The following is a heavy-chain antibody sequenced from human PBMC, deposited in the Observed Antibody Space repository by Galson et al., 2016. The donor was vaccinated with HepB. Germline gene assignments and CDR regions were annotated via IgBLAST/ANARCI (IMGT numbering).Heavy chain of an antibody. CDR2: SRDKAHSHTT. V-gene: IGHV3-72*01. D-gene: IGHD4-17*01. Sequence: SLRLSCAASGFTFSDYYMTWIRQAPGKGLEWVGRSRDKAHSHTTEFAASVEGRFIISRDDSQNSLYLRMNGLKTEDTAIYFCTSGDYGIFENWGQGTLVTVSS. CDR3: TSGDYGIFEN. CDR1: GFTFSDYY. J-gene: IGHJ4*02.